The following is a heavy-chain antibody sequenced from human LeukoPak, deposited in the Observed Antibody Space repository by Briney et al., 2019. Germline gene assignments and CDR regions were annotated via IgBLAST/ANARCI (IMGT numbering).Heavy chain of an antibody. CDR3: ARGKRGSSSWFDY. CDR1: GFTFTTYW. V-gene: IGHV3-21*01. D-gene: IGHD6-13*01. CDR2: ISSSSSYI. Sequence: GGSLRLSCAASGFTFTTYWMNWVRQAPGKGLEWVSSISSSSSYIYYADSVKGRFTISRDNAKNSLYLQMNSLRAEDTAVYYCARGKRGSSSWFDYWGQGTLVTVSS. J-gene: IGHJ4*02.